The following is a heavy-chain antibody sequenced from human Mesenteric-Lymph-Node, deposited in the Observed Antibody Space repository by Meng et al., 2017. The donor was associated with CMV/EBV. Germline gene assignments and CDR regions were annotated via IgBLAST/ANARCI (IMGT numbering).Heavy chain of an antibody. CDR3: ARDPGHFWSGSYYFDY. CDR2: INSDGSST. Sequence: GESLKISCAASGFTFDDYAMHWVRQAPGKGLEWVSRINSDGSSTNYADSVKGRFTISRDNAKNTLYLQMNSLRAEDTAVYFCARDPGHFWSGSYYFDYWGQGTLVTVSS. V-gene: IGHV3-74*01. D-gene: IGHD3-3*02. J-gene: IGHJ4*02. CDR1: GFTFDDYA.